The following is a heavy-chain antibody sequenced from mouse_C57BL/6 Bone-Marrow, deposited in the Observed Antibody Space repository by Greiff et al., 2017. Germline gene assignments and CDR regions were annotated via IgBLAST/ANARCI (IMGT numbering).Heavy chain of an antibody. Sequence: QVQLKESGPELVKPGASVKISCKASGYAFSSSWMNWVKQRPGKGLEWIGRIYPGDGDTNYNGKFKGKATLTADKSSSTAYMQLSSLTSEDSAVYFGAGSGVAYWGQGTLVTVSA. CDR1: GYAFSSSW. CDR3: AGSGVAY. V-gene: IGHV1-82*01. CDR2: IYPGDGDT. J-gene: IGHJ3*01.